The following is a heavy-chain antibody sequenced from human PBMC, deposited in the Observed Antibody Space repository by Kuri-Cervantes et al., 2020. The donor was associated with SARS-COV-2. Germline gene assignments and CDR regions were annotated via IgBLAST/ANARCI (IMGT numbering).Heavy chain of an antibody. J-gene: IGHJ4*02. CDR1: GFTFSSYA. V-gene: IGHV3-23*01. CDR3: AKDSTGLASSTCCYNF. Sequence: GESLKISCAASGFTFSSYAMSWVRQAPGKGLEWVSGISGSGGSTYYADSVEGRFTISRDNSKNTLYLQMKSLRAEDTAVYYCAKDSTGLASSTCCYNFWGQGTLVTVSS. CDR2: ISGSGGST. D-gene: IGHD2-2*02.